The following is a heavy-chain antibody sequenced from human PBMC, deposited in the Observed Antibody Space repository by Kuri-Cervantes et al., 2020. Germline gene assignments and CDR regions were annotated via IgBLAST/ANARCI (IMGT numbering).Heavy chain of an antibody. D-gene: IGHD6-19*01. CDR3: ARDRITVSGLDY. V-gene: IGHV1-8*02. Sequence: ASVKVSCKASGGTFSSYAISWVRQATGQGLEWMGWMNPNSGNTGYAQKFQGRVTMTTDTSTSTAYMELTSLRSDDTAVYFCARDRITVSGLDYWGQGTRVTVSS. CDR2: MNPNSGNT. CDR1: GGTFSSYA. J-gene: IGHJ4*02.